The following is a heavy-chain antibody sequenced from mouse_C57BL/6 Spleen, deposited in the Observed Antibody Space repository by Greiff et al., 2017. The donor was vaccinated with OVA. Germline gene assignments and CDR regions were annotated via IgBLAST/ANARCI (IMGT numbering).Heavy chain of an antibody. CDR1: GYSFTGYY. CDR3: GSGGGNYWFAY. V-gene: IGHV1-42*01. Sequence: VQLQQSGPELVKPGASVKISCKASGYSFTGYYMNWVKQSPEKSLEWIGEINPSTGGTTYNQKFKAKATLTVDKSSSPAYMQLKILTSEDSAVYYCGSGGGNYWFAYWGQGTLVTVSS. D-gene: IGHD2-1*01. CDR2: INPSTGGT. J-gene: IGHJ3*01.